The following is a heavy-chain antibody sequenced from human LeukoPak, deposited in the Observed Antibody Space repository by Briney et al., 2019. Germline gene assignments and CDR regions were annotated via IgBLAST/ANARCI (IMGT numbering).Heavy chain of an antibody. J-gene: IGHJ6*02. CDR1: GFTFDAYA. Sequence: GGSLRLSCAASGFTFDAYAMHWVRHAPGKSLEWVSLINKDGSATYYADSVKGRFTISRDNSKNSLYLQMNSLRSEDTALYYCATWAFYHSLDVWGQGTTVTVSS. V-gene: IGHV3-43*02. D-gene: IGHD1-26*01. CDR3: ATWAFYHSLDV. CDR2: INKDGSAT.